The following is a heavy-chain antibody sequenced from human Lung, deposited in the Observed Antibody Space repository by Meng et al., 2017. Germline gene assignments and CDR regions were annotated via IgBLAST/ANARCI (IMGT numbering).Heavy chain of an antibody. CDR1: GFTFSSYS. V-gene: IGHV3-21*01. CDR3: ARGRVVVAATPSDY. J-gene: IGHJ4*02. Sequence: DVQLVESGGGLVKPGGSLRLSCAASGFTFSSYSMNWVRQAPGKGLEWVSSISSSSTYADSVKGRFTISRANAKNSLYLQMNSLRAEDTAVYYCARGRVVVAATPSDYWGQGTLVTVSS. CDR2: ISSSST. D-gene: IGHD2-15*01.